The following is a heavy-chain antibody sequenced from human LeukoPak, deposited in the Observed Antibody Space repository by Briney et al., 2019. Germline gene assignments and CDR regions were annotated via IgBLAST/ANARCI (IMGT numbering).Heavy chain of an antibody. CDR3: SRGGLYDAWDAFDI. D-gene: IGHD2/OR15-2a*01. CDR1: GYTFTGYY. CDR2: INPSSGGT. V-gene: IGHV1-2*02. Sequence: ASVKVSCKASGYTFTGYYMHWVRQAPRQGLGWMGWINPSSGGTNSAQKFQGTVTLTRDTSISTHYMWVSTLRSPGPALYYSSRGGLYDAWDAFDIWGQGTMVTVSS. J-gene: IGHJ3*02.